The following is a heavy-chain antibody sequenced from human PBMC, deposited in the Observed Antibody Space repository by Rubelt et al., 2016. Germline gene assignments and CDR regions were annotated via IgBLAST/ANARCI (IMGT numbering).Heavy chain of an antibody. Sequence: QVQLQESGPGLVKPSETLSLTCTVSGGSISSYYWSWIRQPPGKGLEWIGYIHYSGSPNYHSSLKGRVTISVDTSKNQFSLKLSSVTAADTAFYYCARRTGDSSTFYDWGQGTLVTVSS. J-gene: IGHJ4*02. D-gene: IGHD6-13*01. CDR1: GGSISSYY. CDR2: IHYSGSP. V-gene: IGHV4-59*08. CDR3: ARRTGDSSTFYD.